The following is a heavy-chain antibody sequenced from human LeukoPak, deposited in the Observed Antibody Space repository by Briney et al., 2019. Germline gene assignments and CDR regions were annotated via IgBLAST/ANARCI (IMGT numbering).Heavy chain of an antibody. V-gene: IGHV4-61*02. Sequence: KPSETLSLTCTVSGGSISSGSYYWSWIRQPAGKGLEWIGRIYTSGSTNYNPSLKSRVTISVDTSKNQFSLKLSSVTAADTAVYYCARTRYYYGSRSYGAPYYFDYWGQGTLVTVSS. CDR3: ARTRYYYGSRSYGAPYYFDY. CDR2: IYTSGST. D-gene: IGHD3-10*01. CDR1: GGSISSGSYY. J-gene: IGHJ4*02.